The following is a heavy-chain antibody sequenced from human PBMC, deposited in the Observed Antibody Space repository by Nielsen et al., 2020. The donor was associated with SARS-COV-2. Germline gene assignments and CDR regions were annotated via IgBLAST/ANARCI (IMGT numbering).Heavy chain of an antibody. CDR1: GYTFTSYA. J-gene: IGHJ6*02. D-gene: IGHD3-10*01. Sequence: ASVKVSCKASGYTFTSYAMHWVRQAPGQRLEWMGWINAGNGNTKYSQKFQGRVTITRDTSASTAYMELSSLRSEDTPVYYCASGGSGSHIYYGMDVWGQGTTVTVSS. CDR2: INAGNGNT. V-gene: IGHV1-3*01. CDR3: ASGGSGSHIYYGMDV.